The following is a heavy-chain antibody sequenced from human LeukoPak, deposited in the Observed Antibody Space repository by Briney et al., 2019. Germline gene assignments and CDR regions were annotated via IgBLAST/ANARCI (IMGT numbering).Heavy chain of an antibody. Sequence: GGSLRLSCAASGFTFSIYGMHWVRQAPGKGLEWVAFIRYGGSNKYYADSVKGRFTISRDNSNNTLYLQMNSLRAEDTAVYYCANGEAIFGVVHPLGAFDIWGQGTMVTVSS. CDR3: ANGEAIFGVVHPLGAFDI. CDR2: IRYGGSNK. D-gene: IGHD3-3*01. J-gene: IGHJ3*02. V-gene: IGHV3-30*02. CDR1: GFTFSIYG.